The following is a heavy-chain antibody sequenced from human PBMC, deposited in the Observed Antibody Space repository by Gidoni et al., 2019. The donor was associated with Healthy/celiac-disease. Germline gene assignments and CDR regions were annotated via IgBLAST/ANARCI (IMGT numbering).Heavy chain of an antibody. Sequence: EVQLLESGGGLVQPGGSLRLSCAASGFTVSSYAMSWVRQAPGKGLEWFSAMSGSGCSTYYAYSGKGRFTISRDNSKNTLYLQMNSLRAEDTAVYYFAKESSEGLENWGQGTLVTVSS. D-gene: IGHD1-1*01. CDR2: MSGSGCST. CDR1: GFTVSSYA. J-gene: IGHJ4*02. V-gene: IGHV3-23*01. CDR3: AKESSEGLEN.